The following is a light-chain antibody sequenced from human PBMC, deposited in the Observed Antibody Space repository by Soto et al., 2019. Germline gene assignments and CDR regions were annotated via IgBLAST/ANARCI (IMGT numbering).Light chain of an antibody. CDR2: GNR. J-gene: IGLJ3*02. CDR3: QAYDYSVTASV. CDR1: TSNLGAGYD. V-gene: IGLV1-40*01. Sequence: QSVLTQPPSVSGAPGQRVTLSCTGNTSNLGAGYDVHWYQQLPGAAPKLVIFGNRNRPSGVPERFSGSKSGTSASLAITGLQAEDEAEYDCQAYDYSVTASVFGGGTKLTVL.